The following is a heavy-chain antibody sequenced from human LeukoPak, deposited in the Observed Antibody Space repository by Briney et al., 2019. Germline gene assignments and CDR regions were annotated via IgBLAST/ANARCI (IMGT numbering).Heavy chain of an antibody. CDR1: GGTFSSYA. V-gene: IGHV1-69*13. CDR2: IIPIFGTA. Sequence: GASVKVSCKASGGTFSSYAISWVRQAPGQGLERMGGIIPIFGTANYAQKFQGRVAITADESTSTAYMELSSLRSEDTAVYYCASHYHGSGSYDYWGQGTLVTVSS. CDR3: ASHYHGSGSYDY. J-gene: IGHJ4*02. D-gene: IGHD3-10*01.